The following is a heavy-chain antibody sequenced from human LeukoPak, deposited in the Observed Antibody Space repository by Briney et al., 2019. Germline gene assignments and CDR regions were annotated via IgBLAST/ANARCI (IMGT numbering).Heavy chain of an antibody. D-gene: IGHD3-10*01. CDR3: AKNTWKSSDSGRGRMDV. V-gene: IGHV3-48*01. Sequence: GGSLRLSCAASGFSFSHHSMTWARQASGKGLEWISYIGVGGRPTNYADSVKARFTISRDDAQNSLYLQMNSLRAEDTAVYYCAKNTWKSSDSGRGRMDVWGQGTTVTVSS. J-gene: IGHJ6*02. CDR1: GFSFSHHS. CDR2: IGVGGRPT.